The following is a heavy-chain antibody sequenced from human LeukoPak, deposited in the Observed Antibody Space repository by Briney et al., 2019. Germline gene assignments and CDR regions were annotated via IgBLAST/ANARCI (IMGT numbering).Heavy chain of an antibody. CDR1: GFTFSNYN. D-gene: IGHD2-21*02. Sequence: GSLRLSCAASGFTFSNYNMNWVRQAPGKGLEWVSSITSSSSYIYYADSVKGRFTISRDNAKNSLYLQMDSLRVEDTAVYYCARFEGDPFDYWGQGTLVTVSS. V-gene: IGHV3-21*06. CDR3: ARFEGDPFDY. CDR2: ITSSSSYI. J-gene: IGHJ4*02.